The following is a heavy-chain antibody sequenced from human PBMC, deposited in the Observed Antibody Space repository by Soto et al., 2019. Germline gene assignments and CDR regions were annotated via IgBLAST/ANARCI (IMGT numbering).Heavy chain of an antibody. CDR3: AKDDSSGPYYFDY. Sequence: EVQLVESGGGLVQPGRSLRLSCAASGFTFDDYAMHWVRQAPGKGLEWVSGISWNSGSIGYADSVKGRFTISRDNAKNSLYLQMNSLRAEDTALYCCAKDDSSGPYYFDYWGQGTLVTVSS. CDR1: GFTFDDYA. J-gene: IGHJ4*02. CDR2: ISWNSGSI. V-gene: IGHV3-9*01. D-gene: IGHD3-22*01.